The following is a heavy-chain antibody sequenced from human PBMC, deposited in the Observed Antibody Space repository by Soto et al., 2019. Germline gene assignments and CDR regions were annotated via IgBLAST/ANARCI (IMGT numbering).Heavy chain of an antibody. CDR1: GFTFSSYA. Sequence: PWGSLRLSCAASGFTFSSYAMSWVRQAPGKGLEWVSAISVSGGGTYYADSVKGRFTISRDNSKNTLYLQMNSLRAEDTAVYYCAKDAPHCSSTSCYWFGFEHWGEGTMVNVSP. J-gene: IGHJ5*02. CDR2: ISVSGGGT. D-gene: IGHD2-2*01. CDR3: AKDAPHCSSTSCYWFGFEH. V-gene: IGHV3-23*01.